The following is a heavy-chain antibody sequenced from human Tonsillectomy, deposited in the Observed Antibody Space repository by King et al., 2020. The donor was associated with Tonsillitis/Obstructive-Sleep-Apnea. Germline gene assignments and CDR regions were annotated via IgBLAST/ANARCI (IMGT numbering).Heavy chain of an antibody. V-gene: IGHV3-7*03. J-gene: IGHJ6*02. Sequence: VQLVESGGGLVQPGGSLRLSCAASGFTFSSYWMSWVRQAPGKGLEWVANIKQDGSEKYYVDSVKGRFTISRDNAKNSLILQMNRLRAEDTAVYYCATMIGVSRYWFGIDVGGRGPTLTVSS. CDR2: IKQDGSEK. CDR3: ATMIGVSRYWFGIDV. D-gene: IGHD2-8*02. CDR1: GFTFSSYW.